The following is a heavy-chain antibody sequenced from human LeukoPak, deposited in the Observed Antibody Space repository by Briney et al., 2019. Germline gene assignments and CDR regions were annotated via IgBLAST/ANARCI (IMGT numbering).Heavy chain of an antibody. J-gene: IGHJ3*02. Sequence: AGGSLRLSCAASGFTFSSYEMNWVRQAPGKGLEWVSYISSSGSTIYYADSVKGRFTISRDNAKNSLYLQMNSLRAGDTAVYYCARAALIVGAKNNAFDIWGQGTMVTVSS. D-gene: IGHD1-26*01. CDR2: ISSSGSTI. V-gene: IGHV3-48*03. CDR1: GFTFSSYE. CDR3: ARAALIVGAKNNAFDI.